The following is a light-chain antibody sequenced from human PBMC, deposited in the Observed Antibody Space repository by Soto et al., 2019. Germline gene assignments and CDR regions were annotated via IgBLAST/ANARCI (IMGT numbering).Light chain of an antibody. CDR1: SSDVGGYNY. Sequence: QSALTQPASVSGSPGQSIAISCTGTSSDVGGYNYVSWYQQHPGKAPKVMIYEVTNRPSGVSNRFSGSKSGNTASLTISELQAEDEADYHCSSFTSSRTWVFGGGTKLTVL. J-gene: IGLJ3*02. CDR3: SSFTSSRTWV. V-gene: IGLV2-14*01. CDR2: EVT.